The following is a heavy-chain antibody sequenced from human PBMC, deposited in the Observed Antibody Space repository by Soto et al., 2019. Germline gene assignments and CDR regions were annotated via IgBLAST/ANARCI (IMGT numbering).Heavy chain of an antibody. Sequence: GGSLRLSCVTYGLTFTGYWMSWVRQAPGKGLEWVANIKQDESEKNYLDSVKGRFTISRDNAKNSLYLQMNSLRAEDTAVYYCAKNQGVELVPLATVDWFDPWGQGSVVTVSS. J-gene: IGHJ5*02. CDR3: AKNQGVELVPLATVDWFDP. CDR2: IKQDESEK. CDR1: GLTFTGYW. D-gene: IGHD1-26*01. V-gene: IGHV3-7*03.